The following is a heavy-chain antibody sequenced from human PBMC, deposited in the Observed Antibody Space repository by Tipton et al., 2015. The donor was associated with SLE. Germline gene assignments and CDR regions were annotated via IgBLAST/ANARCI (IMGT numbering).Heavy chain of an antibody. CDR2: IYYSGST. J-gene: IGHJ5*02. CDR3: VRWDRVNWRLDR. CDR1: GGSISSSGYY. V-gene: IGHV4-39*07. Sequence: TLSLTCTVSGGSISSSGYYWGWIRQPPGKGLEWIGNIYYSGSTYCNPSLKSRVTISVDTSKNQFSLKLSSVTAADTAVYYCVRWDRVNWRLDRWGQGTLVTVSS. D-gene: IGHD1-1*01.